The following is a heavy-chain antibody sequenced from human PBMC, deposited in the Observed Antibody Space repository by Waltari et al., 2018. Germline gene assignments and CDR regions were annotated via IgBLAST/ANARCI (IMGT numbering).Heavy chain of an antibody. CDR2: IYYSGST. V-gene: IGHV4-30-4*08. Sequence: QVQLQESGPGLVRPSQTLSLTCTVSGGSISRGDYYWSWIRQPPGKGLEWIGYIYYSGSTYYNPSLKSRVTISVDTSKNQFSLKLSSVTAADTAVYYCAREDISVATIGYWGQGTLVTVSS. D-gene: IGHD5-12*01. CDR1: GGSISRGDYY. CDR3: AREDISVATIGY. J-gene: IGHJ4*02.